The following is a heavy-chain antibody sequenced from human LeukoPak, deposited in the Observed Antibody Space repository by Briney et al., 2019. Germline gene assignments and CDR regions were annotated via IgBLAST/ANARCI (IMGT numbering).Heavy chain of an antibody. V-gene: IGHV3-48*04. Sequence: GGSLRLSCAASGFTFSSYSMNWVRQAPGKGLEWVSYISSSGSTIYYADSVKGRFTISRDNAKNSLYLQMNSLRAEDTAVYYCARVGSRIIDYWGQGTLVTVSS. CDR1: GFTFSSYS. CDR2: ISSSGSTI. J-gene: IGHJ4*02. D-gene: IGHD2/OR15-2a*01. CDR3: ARVGSRIIDY.